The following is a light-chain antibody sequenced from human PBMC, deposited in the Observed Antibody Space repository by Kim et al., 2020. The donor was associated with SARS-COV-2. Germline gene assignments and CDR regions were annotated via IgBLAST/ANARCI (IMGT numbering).Light chain of an antibody. Sequence: PGERATLSCSAGPNVFSSSLAWYPQKPRQAPRLLIYGASTSATGIPDRFGGSGSGTDFTLTINILESEDFAVYYCQQFGTSSGWTFGQGTKVDIK. J-gene: IGKJ1*01. V-gene: IGKV3-20*01. CDR2: GAS. CDR1: PNVFSSS. CDR3: QQFGTSSGWT.